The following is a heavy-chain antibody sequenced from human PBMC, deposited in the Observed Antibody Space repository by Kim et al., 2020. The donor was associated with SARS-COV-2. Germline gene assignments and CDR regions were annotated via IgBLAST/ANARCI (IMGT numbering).Heavy chain of an antibody. CDR1: GYTFSDYL. J-gene: IGHJ4*02. CDR2: VNPNDAYT. D-gene: IGHD3-3*01. CDR3: VREKTGGFYDY. Sequence: ASVKVSCKASGYTFSDYLIQWVRQAPGQGLEWMGLVNPNDAYTNYLQKFRGRVTMTWDTSTSTAYMELGRLTYDDTAMYYCVREKTGGFYDYWGQGILVTVSS. V-gene: IGHV1-2*02.